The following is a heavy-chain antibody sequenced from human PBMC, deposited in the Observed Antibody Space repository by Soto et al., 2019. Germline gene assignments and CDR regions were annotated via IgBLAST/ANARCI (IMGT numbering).Heavy chain of an antibody. CDR1: GGSISSGGYS. CDR3: ARVVEGTVGITTVDY. Sequence: PSETLSLTCAVSGGSISSGGYSWSWIRQPPGKGLEWIGYIYHSGSTYYNPSLKSRVTISVDRSKNQFSLKLSSVTAADTAVYYCARVVEGTVGITTVDYWGQETLVTVPS. CDR2: IYHSGST. D-gene: IGHD1-26*01. J-gene: IGHJ4*02. V-gene: IGHV4-30-2*01.